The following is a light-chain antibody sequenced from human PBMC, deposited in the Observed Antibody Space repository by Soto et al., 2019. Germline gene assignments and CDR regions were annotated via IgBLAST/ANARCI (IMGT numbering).Light chain of an antibody. CDR2: RNN. V-gene: IGLV1-47*01. J-gene: IGLJ1*01. CDR1: SSNIGSNY. CDR3: AAWDDSRSGYV. Sequence: QSVLTQPPSASGTPGQRVTISCSGSSSNIGSNYVYWYQQLPGTAPKLLIYRNNHRPPGVPDRSSGSKCGTSASLAISGLRSEDEADYCCAAWDDSRSGYVFGTGTKLTVL.